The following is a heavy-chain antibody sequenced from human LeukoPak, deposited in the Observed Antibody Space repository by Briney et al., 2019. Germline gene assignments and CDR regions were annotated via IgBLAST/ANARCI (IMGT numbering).Heavy chain of an antibody. CDR2: ISYDGSNK. CDR1: GLIFSNYA. J-gene: IGHJ4*02. V-gene: IGHV3-30*04. D-gene: IGHD3-3*01. Sequence: GGSLRLSCAASGLIFSNYAMHWVRQAPGKGLEWVAAISYDGSNKYYADSVKGRFTISRDNSKNTLYLHMNSLRGEDTALYYCATGRYEFWSGDHWGQGTLVTVSS. CDR3: ATGRYEFWSGDH.